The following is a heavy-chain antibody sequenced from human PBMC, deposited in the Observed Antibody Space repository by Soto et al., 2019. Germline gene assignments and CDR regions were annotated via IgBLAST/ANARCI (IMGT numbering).Heavy chain of an antibody. J-gene: IGHJ1*01. CDR2: ISSSSSYI. V-gene: IGHV3-21*01. Sequence: GGSLRLSCAASGFTFSSYSMNWVRQAPGKGLEWVSSISSSSSYIYYADSVKGRFTISRDNAKNSLYLQMNSLRAEDTAVYYCARDSDDNYGDYGYFQHWGQGTLVTVSS. CDR1: GFTFSSYS. D-gene: IGHD4-17*01. CDR3: ARDSDDNYGDYGYFQH.